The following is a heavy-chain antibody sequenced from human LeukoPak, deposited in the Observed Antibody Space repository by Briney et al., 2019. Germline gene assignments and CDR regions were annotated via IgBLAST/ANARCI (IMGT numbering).Heavy chain of an antibody. Sequence: SETLSLTCTVSGGSISSYYWSWIRQPPGKGLEWIGYIYYSGSTNYNPSLKSRVTISVDTSKNQFSLKLSSVTAADTAVYYCARVKEATISYFDYWGQGTLVTVSS. V-gene: IGHV4-59*01. J-gene: IGHJ4*02. CDR1: GGSISSYY. CDR2: IYYSGST. CDR3: ARVKEATISYFDY. D-gene: IGHD5-12*01.